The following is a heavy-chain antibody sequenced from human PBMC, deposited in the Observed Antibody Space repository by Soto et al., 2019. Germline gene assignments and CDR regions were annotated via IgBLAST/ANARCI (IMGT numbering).Heavy chain of an antibody. CDR1: GFTFSTYW. V-gene: IGHV3-7*01. CDR2: INQDGSEK. Sequence: ASLQLSCAASGFTFSTYWMDWVRQTPGKGLEWVANINQDGSEKNYVDSVKGRFTIYRGNAKNSLYLQMSSLTAEDSALYYCSRSLNAWGQGTLVTVSS. J-gene: IGHJ5*02. CDR3: SRSLNA.